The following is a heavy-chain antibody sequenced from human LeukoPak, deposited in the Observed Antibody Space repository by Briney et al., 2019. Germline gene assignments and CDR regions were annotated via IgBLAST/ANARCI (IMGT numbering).Heavy chain of an antibody. CDR1: GFTFSSYA. V-gene: IGHV3-23*01. J-gene: IGHJ3*02. D-gene: IGHD4-23*01. CDR3: AKSPTVDAAFDI. CDR2: IGYTGDST. Sequence: GGSLRLSCAASGFTFSSYAMNWVRQAPGKGLEWVSGIGYTGDSTFYADSVKGRFTVSRDSSKNTLFLHMNSLRAEDTALYYCAKSPTVDAAFDIWGQGTMVTVTS.